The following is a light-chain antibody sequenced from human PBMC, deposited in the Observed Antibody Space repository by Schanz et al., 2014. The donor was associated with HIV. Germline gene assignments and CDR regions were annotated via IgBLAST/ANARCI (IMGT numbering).Light chain of an antibody. CDR1: SSTFRSNA. Sequence: QSVLTQPPSASGTPGQRVTISCSGSSSTFRSNAVNWYQQLPGTAPKLLIYNTYHRPSGVPDRLSGSGSGTSASLVISGLQSEDEADYYCATWDDSLNGWVFGGGTKLTVL. CDR3: ATWDDSLNGWV. J-gene: IGLJ3*02. V-gene: IGLV1-44*01. CDR2: NTY.